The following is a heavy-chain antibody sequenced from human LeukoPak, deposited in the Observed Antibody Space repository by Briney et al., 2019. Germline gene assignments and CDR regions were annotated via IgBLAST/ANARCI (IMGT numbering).Heavy chain of an antibody. CDR3: ARDGSNYGFDYMDV. CDR2: ISSSNSYI. CDR1: GLTFSTSG. J-gene: IGHJ6*03. Sequence: GGSLRLSCTASGLTFSTSGFNWVRQAPGKGLEWVSSISSSNSYIYYADSVKGRFTISRDNAKNSLYLQMNSLRAEDTAVYYCARDGSNYGFDYMDVWGKGTTVTVSS. V-gene: IGHV3-21*01. D-gene: IGHD4-11*01.